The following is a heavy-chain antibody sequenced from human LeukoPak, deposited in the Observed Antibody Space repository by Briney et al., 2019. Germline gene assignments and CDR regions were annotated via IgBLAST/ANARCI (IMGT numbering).Heavy chain of an antibody. CDR3: ARAGGSYSPSDY. CDR1: GYTFTSYG. Sequence: GASVKVSYKASGYTFTSYGISWVRQAPGQGLEWMGWINAYNDNTNYAQKFQGRVTMTTDTSTSTAYMELRSLRSDDTAVFYCARAGGSYSPSDYWGQGTLVTVSS. V-gene: IGHV1-18*01. J-gene: IGHJ4*02. CDR2: INAYNDNT. D-gene: IGHD2-21*01.